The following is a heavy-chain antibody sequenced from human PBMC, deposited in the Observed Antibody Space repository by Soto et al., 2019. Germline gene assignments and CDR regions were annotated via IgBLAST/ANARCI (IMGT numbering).Heavy chain of an antibody. J-gene: IGHJ5*02. CDR3: ARGITFGGVIVTRSWFDP. Sequence: ASVKVSCKASGYTFTSHGISWVRQAPGQGLEWMGWISAYNGNTNYAQKLQGRVTMTTDTSTSTAYMELRSLRSDDTAVYYCARGITFGGVIVTRSWFDPWGQGTLVTVSS. CDR2: ISAYNGNT. V-gene: IGHV1-18*01. D-gene: IGHD3-16*02. CDR1: GYTFTSHG.